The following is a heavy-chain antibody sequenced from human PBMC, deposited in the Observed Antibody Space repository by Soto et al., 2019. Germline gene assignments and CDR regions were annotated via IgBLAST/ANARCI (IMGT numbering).Heavy chain of an antibody. V-gene: IGHV3-30*18. CDR2: ISYDGSNK. CDR3: AKEYSGGLFDY. Sequence: PGGSLRLSCAASGFTFSSYGMHWVRQAPGKGLEWVAVISYDGSNKYYADSVKGRFTISRDNSKNTLYLQMNSLRAEDTAVYYCAKEYSGGLFDYWGQGTLVTVSS. D-gene: IGHD1-26*01. CDR1: GFTFSSYG. J-gene: IGHJ4*02.